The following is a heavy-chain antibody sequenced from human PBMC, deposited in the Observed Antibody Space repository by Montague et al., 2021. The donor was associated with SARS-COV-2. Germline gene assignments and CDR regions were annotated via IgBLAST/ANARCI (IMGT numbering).Heavy chain of an antibody. CDR2: MFHTGST. V-gene: IGHV4-4*02. D-gene: IGHD2-2*01. Sequence: SETLSLTCAVSGGSITSSNWWTWIRQPPGKGLGWIGEMFHTGSTNYNPSLKSRVTISLDKSKNQFSLLLKSVTAADTAVYYCASVGVVPRRWFDPWGQGTLVTVSS. CDR3: ASVGVVPRRWFDP. CDR1: GGSITSSNW. J-gene: IGHJ5*02.